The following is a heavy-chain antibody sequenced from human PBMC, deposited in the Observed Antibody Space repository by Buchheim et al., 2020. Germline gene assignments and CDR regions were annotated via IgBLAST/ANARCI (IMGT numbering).Heavy chain of an antibody. V-gene: IGHV1-8*01. D-gene: IGHD3-3*01. CDR3: ARDLSGYYPDY. CDR1: GYTFSNYH. Sequence: QVQLVQSGAEVKKPGASVKVSCKASGYTFSNYHINWVRQATGQGPEWMGWVHPHNGHTGYAQKFQGRVTMTRNTSISTAYMELSSLRSDDTAVYYCARDLSGYYPDYWGQGTL. CDR2: VHPHNGHT. J-gene: IGHJ4*02.